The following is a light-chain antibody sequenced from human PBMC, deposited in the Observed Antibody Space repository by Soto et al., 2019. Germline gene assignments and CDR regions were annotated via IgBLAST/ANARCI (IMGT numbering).Light chain of an antibody. CDR3: QQRSNWPPYT. CDR2: GAS. CDR1: QSVSSSY. J-gene: IGKJ2*01. Sequence: EIVLTQSPGTLSLSPGERATLSCRASQSVSSSYLAWYQQKPGQAPRLLFYGASRRATGIPDRFSGSGSGTDFTLTISRLEPEDFAVYYCQQRSNWPPYTFGQGTKLEIK. V-gene: IGKV3D-20*02.